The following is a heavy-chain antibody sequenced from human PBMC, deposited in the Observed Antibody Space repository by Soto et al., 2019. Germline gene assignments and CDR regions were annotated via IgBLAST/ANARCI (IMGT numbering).Heavy chain of an antibody. CDR2: INAGNGDT. CDR3: AGPVPYCSSASCYGFDY. Sequence: ASVKVSCKASGGTFSSYAISWVRQAPGQGLEWMGWINAGNGDTKYSQKFQGRVTITRDTSASTAYMELSSLRSEDTAIYYCAGPVPYCSSASCYGFDYWGQGTLVTVSS. V-gene: IGHV1-3*01. J-gene: IGHJ4*02. CDR1: GGTFSSYA. D-gene: IGHD2-2*01.